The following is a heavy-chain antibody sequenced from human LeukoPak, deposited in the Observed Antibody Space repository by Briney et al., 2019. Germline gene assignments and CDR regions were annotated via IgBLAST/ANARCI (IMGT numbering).Heavy chain of an antibody. CDR3: ARDPYCGGDCYMSAENAFDI. Sequence: ASVKVSCKASGYTFTSYAMNWVRQAPGQGLEWMGWINTNTRNPTYAQGFTGRFVFSLDTSVSTAYLQISSLKAEDTAVYYCARDPYCGGDCYMSAENAFDIWGQGTMVTVSS. CDR1: GYTFTSYA. V-gene: IGHV7-4-1*02. D-gene: IGHD2-21*02. CDR2: INTNTRNP. J-gene: IGHJ3*02.